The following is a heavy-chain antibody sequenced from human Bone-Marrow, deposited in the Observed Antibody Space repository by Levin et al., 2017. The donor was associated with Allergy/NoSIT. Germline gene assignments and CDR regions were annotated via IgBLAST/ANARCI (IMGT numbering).Heavy chain of an antibody. Sequence: SETLSLTCTVSGGSISNYYWSWLRQPPGKGLEWIGYIYYSGSTNYNPSLKSRVTISVDTSQNQFSLKLSSVTAADTAVYYCAREGLPGSPHFDYWGQGTLVTVSS. J-gene: IGHJ4*02. V-gene: IGHV4-59*01. CDR3: AREGLPGSPHFDY. CDR2: IYYSGST. CDR1: GGSISNYY. D-gene: IGHD2-15*01.